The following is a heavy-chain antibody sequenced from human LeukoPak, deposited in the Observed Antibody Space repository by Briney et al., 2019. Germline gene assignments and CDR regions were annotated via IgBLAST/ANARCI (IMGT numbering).Heavy chain of an antibody. D-gene: IGHD3-3*01. CDR1: GYTFTSYA. CDR2: INPNSGGT. Sequence: ASVKVSCKASGYTFTSYAMHWVRQAPGQRLEWMGWINPNSGGTNYAQKFQGRVTMTRDTSISTAYMELSRLRSDDTAVYYCARDRNTIFESGDAFDIWGQGTMVTVSS. J-gene: IGHJ3*02. V-gene: IGHV1-2*02. CDR3: ARDRNTIFESGDAFDI.